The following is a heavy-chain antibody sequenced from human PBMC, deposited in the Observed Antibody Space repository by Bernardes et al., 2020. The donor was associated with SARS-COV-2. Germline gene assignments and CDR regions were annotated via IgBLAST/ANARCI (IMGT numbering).Heavy chain of an antibody. CDR2: MYNSGST. D-gene: IGHD5-12*01. CDR1: GGSISSSSYY. CDR3: ARHSPTNYYHAMDV. V-gene: IGHV4-39*01. Sequence: AETLTLTCTVSGGSISSSSYYWGRLRQPPGKGLEWIGSMYNSGSTYYNPSLNSRVTMSVDTSKNQFSLKLSSVTAADTAVYYCARHSPTNYYHAMDVWGQGTTVTVSS. J-gene: IGHJ6*02.